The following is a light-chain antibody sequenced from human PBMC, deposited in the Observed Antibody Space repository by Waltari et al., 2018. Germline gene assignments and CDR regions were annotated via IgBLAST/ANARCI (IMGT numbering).Light chain of an antibody. CDR3: HQRNNWPFT. J-gene: IGKJ2*01. V-gene: IGKV3-11*01. CDR1: QSVSSK. Sequence: EIVLTQSPATLSLSPGERATLSCRASQSVSSKLAWYQQKPGQAPRLLRYDASNRATGIPARFSGSGSGTDFTLTISSLEPEDFAVYYCHQRNNWPFTFGQGTKLEIK. CDR2: DAS.